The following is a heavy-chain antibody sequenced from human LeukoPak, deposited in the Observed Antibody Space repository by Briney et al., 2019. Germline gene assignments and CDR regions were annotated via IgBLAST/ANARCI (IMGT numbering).Heavy chain of an antibody. CDR1: GFTFSTYA. CDR2: ISYDGSNK. Sequence: GGSLRLSCAASGFTFSTYAVHWVRQAPGKGLEWVAVISYDGSNKYYADSVKGRFTISRDNSKNTLYLQMNSLRAEDTAVYYCARDVIAAAGYYFDYWGQGTLVTVSS. V-gene: IGHV3-30-3*01. J-gene: IGHJ4*02. D-gene: IGHD6-13*01. CDR3: ARDVIAAAGYYFDY.